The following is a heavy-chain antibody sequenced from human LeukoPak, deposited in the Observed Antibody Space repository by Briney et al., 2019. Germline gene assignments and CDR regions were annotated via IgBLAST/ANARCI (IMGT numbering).Heavy chain of an antibody. Sequence: GGSLRLSCAASGFTFSSYAMSWVRQAPGKGLEWFSSIGGSGGSTYYTDSVKGRFTISRDNSKNTLYLQMNSLRAEDTAVYYCAKVETAAAATLRGFDYWGQGTLVTVSS. CDR3: AKVETAAAATLRGFDY. D-gene: IGHD6-13*01. V-gene: IGHV3-23*01. J-gene: IGHJ4*02. CDR2: IGGSGGST. CDR1: GFTFSSYA.